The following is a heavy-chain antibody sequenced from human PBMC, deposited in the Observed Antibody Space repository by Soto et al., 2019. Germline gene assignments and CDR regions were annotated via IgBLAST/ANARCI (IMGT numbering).Heavy chain of an antibody. V-gene: IGHV4-30-2*01. Sequence: QLQLQESGSGLVKPSQTLSLTCAVSGGSISSGSYSWSWIRQPPGKGLEWLGYVYHSGSTFYNPSLKSRATISVDMSMNHFSLNLSSVTAADTAVYYCARGGDGYRRPFDYWGQGTLVTVSS. J-gene: IGHJ4*02. CDR2: VYHSGST. CDR1: GGSISSGSYS. CDR3: ARGGDGYRRPFDY. D-gene: IGHD5-12*01.